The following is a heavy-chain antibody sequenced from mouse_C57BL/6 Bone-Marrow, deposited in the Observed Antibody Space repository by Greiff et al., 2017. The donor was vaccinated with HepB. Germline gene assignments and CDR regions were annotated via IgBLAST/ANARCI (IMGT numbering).Heavy chain of an antibody. CDR2: ISSGGSYT. CDR3: ARRGNSYFDY. D-gene: IGHD2-1*01. V-gene: IGHV5-6*02. Sequence: EVMLVESGGDLVKPGGSLKLSCAASGFTFSSYGMSWVRQTPDKRLEWVATISSGGSYTYYPDSVKGRFTISRDNAKNTLYLQMSSLKSEDTAMYYGARRGNSYFDYWGQGTTLTVSS. J-gene: IGHJ2*01. CDR1: GFTFSSYG.